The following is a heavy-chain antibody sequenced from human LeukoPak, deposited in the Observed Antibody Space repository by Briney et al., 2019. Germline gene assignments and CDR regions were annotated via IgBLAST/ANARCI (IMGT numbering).Heavy chain of an antibody. Sequence: PGGSLRLSCAASGFTFSSYAMHWVRQAPGKGLEWVAVISYDGSNKYYADSVKGRFTISRDNSKNTLYLQMNSLRAEDTAVYYCASTDKSIKERSWSFYFDYWGQGTLVTVSS. V-gene: IGHV3-30-3*01. CDR2: ISYDGSNK. CDR3: ASTDKSIKERSWSFYFDY. CDR1: GFTFSSYA. D-gene: IGHD6-13*01. J-gene: IGHJ4*02.